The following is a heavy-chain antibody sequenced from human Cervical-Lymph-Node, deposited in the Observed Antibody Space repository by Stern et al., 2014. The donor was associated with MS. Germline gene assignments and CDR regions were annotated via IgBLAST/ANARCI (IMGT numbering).Heavy chain of an antibody. Sequence: VQLVESGAEVKNPGASVKVSCKASGYTFTDYYMQWMRPATGQGLEWMGLINPNNGGTKSAQKFQGWVTMTRDTSTSTAYMELSRLRSDDTAIYYCARASTTANNYYDGVDVWGQGTTVTVTS. CDR1: GYTFTDYY. CDR2: INPNNGGT. V-gene: IGHV1-2*04. D-gene: IGHD1-1*01. J-gene: IGHJ6*02. CDR3: ARASTTANNYYDGVDV.